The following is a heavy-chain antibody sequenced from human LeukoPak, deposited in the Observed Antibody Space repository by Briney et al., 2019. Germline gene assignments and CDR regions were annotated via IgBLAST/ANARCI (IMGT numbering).Heavy chain of an antibody. Sequence: ESGGSLRLSCAASGFTFSTYWMHWVHQVPGKGLMWVSRISSDGTNANYADSVKGRFTISRDNAKNTLYLQMNSLTAEDTAVYYCVLLSLTPGWGQGTLVTVSS. D-gene: IGHD2/OR15-2a*01. V-gene: IGHV3-74*01. CDR3: VLLSLTPG. CDR2: ISSDGTNA. J-gene: IGHJ4*02. CDR1: GFTFSTYW.